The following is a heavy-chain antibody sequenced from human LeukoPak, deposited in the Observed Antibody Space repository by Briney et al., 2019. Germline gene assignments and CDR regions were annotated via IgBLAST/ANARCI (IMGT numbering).Heavy chain of an antibody. Sequence: SETLSLTCTVSGGSISSGGNYWSWIRQHPGKGLEWIGYIYYSGSTYYNPSLKSRVTISVDTSKNHFSLTLSSVTAADTAVYYCARAYSSSWFSYGMDVWGQGTTVTVSS. CDR3: ARAYSSSWFSYGMDV. V-gene: IGHV4-31*03. CDR2: IYYSGST. D-gene: IGHD6-13*01. CDR1: GGSISSGGNY. J-gene: IGHJ6*02.